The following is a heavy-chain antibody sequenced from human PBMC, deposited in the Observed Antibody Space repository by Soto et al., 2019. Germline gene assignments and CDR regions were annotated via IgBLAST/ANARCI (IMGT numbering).Heavy chain of an antibody. CDR3: ARVHQGTYYVILTGPDY. CDR2: ISAYNGNT. D-gene: IGHD3-9*01. CDR1: GYTFTSYG. J-gene: IGHJ4*02. V-gene: IGHV1-18*01. Sequence: QVQLVQSGAEVKKPGASVKVSCKASGYTFTSYGISWVRQAPGQGLEWMGWISAYNGNTNYAQKLQGRVTMTTDTSTSRAYMELRSLRSDDTAVHYCARVHQGTYYVILTGPDYWGQGTLVTVSS.